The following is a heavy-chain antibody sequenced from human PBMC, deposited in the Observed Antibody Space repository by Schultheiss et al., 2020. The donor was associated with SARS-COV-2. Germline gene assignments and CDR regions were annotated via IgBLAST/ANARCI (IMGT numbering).Heavy chain of an antibody. Sequence: ASVKVSCKASGGTFSSYAISWVRQAPGQGLEWMGWMNPNSGNTGYAQKFQGRVTMTRDTSISTAYMELSSLGSEDTAVYYCARAVVPDYYYYYYYMDVWGKGTTVTVSS. CDR1: GGTFSSYA. CDR3: ARAVVPDYYYYYYYMDV. D-gene: IGHD2-2*01. V-gene: IGHV1-8*02. CDR2: MNPNSGNT. J-gene: IGHJ6*03.